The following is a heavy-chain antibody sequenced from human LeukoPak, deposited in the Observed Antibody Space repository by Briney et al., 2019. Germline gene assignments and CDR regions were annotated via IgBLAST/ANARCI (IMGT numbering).Heavy chain of an antibody. J-gene: IGHJ3*02. CDR2: INTNTGNP. V-gene: IGHV7-4-1*02. CDR1: GYTFTGYY. D-gene: IGHD1-26*01. Sequence: GASVKVSCKASGYTFTGYYMHWVRQAPGQGLEWMGWINTNTGNPTYAQGFTGRFVFSLDTSVSTAYLQISSLKAEDTAVYYCATKTRPGSYYLDAFDIWGQGTMVTVSS. CDR3: ATKTRPGSYYLDAFDI.